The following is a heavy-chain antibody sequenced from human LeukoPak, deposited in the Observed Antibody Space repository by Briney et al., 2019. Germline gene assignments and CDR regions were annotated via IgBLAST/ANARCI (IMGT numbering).Heavy chain of an antibody. CDR2: IKQGGSEK. CDR3: ARVQWELRGVGSYFEY. D-gene: IGHD1-26*01. J-gene: IGHJ4*02. Sequence: GGSLRLSCVVSRFTFSSYWMSWVRQAPGKGLEWVANIKQGGSEKYYVDSVKGRFTMSRDNAKNSLYLQMNSLRAEDTAVYYCARVQWELRGVGSYFEYWGQGALVTVSS. CDR1: RFTFSSYW. V-gene: IGHV3-7*01.